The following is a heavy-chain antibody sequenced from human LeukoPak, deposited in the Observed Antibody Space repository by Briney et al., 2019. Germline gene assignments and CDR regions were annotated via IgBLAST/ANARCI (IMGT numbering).Heavy chain of an antibody. CDR2: IKPNGGDT. J-gene: IGHJ4*02. CDR3: ARGDEWELAVDF. D-gene: IGHD1-26*01. V-gene: IGHV1-2*02. Sequence: GASVKVSCKASGYSFRGYYINWVRQAPGQGLEWMGWIKPNGGDTNYPQKFRGRITMTRDTSISTVYMELKSLTSDDTAVYYCARGDEWELAVDFWGQGTLITVSS. CDR1: GYSFRGYY.